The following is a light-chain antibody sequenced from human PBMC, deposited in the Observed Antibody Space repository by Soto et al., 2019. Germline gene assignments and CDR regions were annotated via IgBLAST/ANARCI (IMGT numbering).Light chain of an antibody. CDR3: KSYDSSLSGWV. CDR1: SSNIGAGYD. J-gene: IGLJ3*02. V-gene: IGLV1-40*01. CDR2: GNS. Sequence: QSVLTQPPSGSGAPGQRVTISCTGSSSNIGAGYDVHWYQQLPGTAPKLLIYGNSNRPSGVPDRFSGSKSGTSASLAITGLQAEDEADYYCKSYDSSLSGWVFGGGTQLTVL.